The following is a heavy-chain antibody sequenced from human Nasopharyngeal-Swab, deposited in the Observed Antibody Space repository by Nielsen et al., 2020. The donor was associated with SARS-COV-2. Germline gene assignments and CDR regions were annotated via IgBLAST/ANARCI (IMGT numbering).Heavy chain of an antibody. V-gene: IGHV3-30*18. CDR2: ISYDGSKR. J-gene: IGHJ6*02. CDR3: AKDHSQRHSDWLSSDGLDV. CDR1: GFTFTTYA. Sequence: GESLKISCAASGFTFTTYAMHWVRQAPGKGLEWVAVISYDGSKRYFTESVKGRFTISRDNSKNTLFLQMYSLRADDTAVYYCAKDHSQRHSDWLSSDGLDVWGQGTMVTVFS. D-gene: IGHD3-9*01.